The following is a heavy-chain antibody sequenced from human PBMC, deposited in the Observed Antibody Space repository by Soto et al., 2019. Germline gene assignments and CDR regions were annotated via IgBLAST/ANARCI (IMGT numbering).Heavy chain of an antibody. D-gene: IGHD2-2*01. V-gene: IGHV3-30*18. J-gene: IGHJ4*02. CDR1: GFTFSSYG. CDR2: ISYDGSNK. CDR3: AKFHPTDIVVVPAALTFDY. Sequence: PGGSLRLSCAASGFTFSSYGIHFFRHAPFKGLEWVAVISYDGSNKYYADSVKGRFTISRDNSKNTLYLQMNSLRAEDTAVYYCAKFHPTDIVVVPAALTFDYWGQGTLVTVSS.